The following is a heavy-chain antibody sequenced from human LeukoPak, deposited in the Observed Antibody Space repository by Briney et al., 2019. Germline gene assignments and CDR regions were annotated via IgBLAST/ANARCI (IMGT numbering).Heavy chain of an antibody. Sequence: SETLSLTCAVYGGSFSGYYWSWIRQPPGKGLEWIGEINHSGSTNYNPSLKSRVTISVDTSKNQFSLKLSSVTAADTAVYYCAREVMRSSSPDYWGQGTLVTVSS. CDR2: INHSGST. J-gene: IGHJ4*02. CDR3: AREVMRSSSPDY. CDR1: GGSFSGYY. V-gene: IGHV4-34*01. D-gene: IGHD6-13*01.